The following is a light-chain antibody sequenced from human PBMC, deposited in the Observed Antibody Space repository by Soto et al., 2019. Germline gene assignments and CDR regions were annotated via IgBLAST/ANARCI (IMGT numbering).Light chain of an antibody. CDR3: QQRSNWPLT. V-gene: IGKV3-11*01. Sequence: EKVMTQSPATLSVSPGERATLSCRASQSVSSNLAWYQQKPGQAPRLLIYDAFIRATGIPARFSGSESGTDFTLTISSLEPEDFAVYYCQQRSNWPLTFGQGTRLEIK. CDR1: QSVSSN. CDR2: DAF. J-gene: IGKJ5*01.